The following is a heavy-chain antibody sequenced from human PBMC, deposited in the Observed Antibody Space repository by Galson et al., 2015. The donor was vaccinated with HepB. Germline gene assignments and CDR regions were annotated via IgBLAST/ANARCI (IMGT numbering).Heavy chain of an antibody. J-gene: IGHJ5*02. V-gene: IGHV3-30*18. CDR3: AKDGYSSGWYRFDP. CDR2: ISYDGSNK. CDR1: GFTFSSYG. Sequence: SLRLSCAASGFTFSSYGMHWVRQAPGKGLEWVAVISYDGSNKYYADSVKGRFTISRDNSKNTLYLQMNSLRAEDTAVYYCAKDGYSSGWYRFDPWGQGTLVTVSS. D-gene: IGHD6-19*01.